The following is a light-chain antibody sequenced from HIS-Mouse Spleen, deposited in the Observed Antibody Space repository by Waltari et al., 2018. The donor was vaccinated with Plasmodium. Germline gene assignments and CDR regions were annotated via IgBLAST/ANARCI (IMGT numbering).Light chain of an antibody. CDR2: QDS. Sequence: SYELTQQPSVSVSPGQTASITCSGDKLGAKYACWYQQKPGQSPVLVNYQDSKRPSGIPSQFSGSNSWNAATLTISGTQAMDEADYYCQAWDSSTVVFGGGTKLTVL. V-gene: IGLV3-1*01. J-gene: IGLJ2*01. CDR3: QAWDSSTVV. CDR1: KLGAKY.